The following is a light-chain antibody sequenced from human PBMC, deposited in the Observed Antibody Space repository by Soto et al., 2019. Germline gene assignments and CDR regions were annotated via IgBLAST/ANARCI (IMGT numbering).Light chain of an antibody. J-gene: IGKJ4*01. CDR3: QQYKDYPLT. V-gene: IGKV1-5*03. CDR1: QSIDSS. CDR2: KTS. Sequence: DFQMTQSPSTLSASIGDGVTISCRASQSIDSSLAWYQQKPGRAPKVIITKTSILEGGVPSRFSGSVSGTEFTLTITNLQPEDFATYYCQQYKDYPLTFGGGTKVEIK.